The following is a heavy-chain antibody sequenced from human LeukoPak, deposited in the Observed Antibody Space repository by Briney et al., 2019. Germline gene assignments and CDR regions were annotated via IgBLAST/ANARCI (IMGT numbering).Heavy chain of an antibody. J-gene: IGHJ5*02. V-gene: IGHV1-2*02. CDR2: INPNSGGT. Sequence: ASVKVSCKASGGTFSSYAIRWVRQAPGQGLEWMGWINPNSGGTNYAQKFQGRVTMTRDTSISTAYMELSRLRSDDTAVYYCARDGCSSTSCYFDWFDPWGQGTLVTVSS. D-gene: IGHD2-2*01. CDR3: ARDGCSSTSCYFDWFDP. CDR1: GGTFSSYA.